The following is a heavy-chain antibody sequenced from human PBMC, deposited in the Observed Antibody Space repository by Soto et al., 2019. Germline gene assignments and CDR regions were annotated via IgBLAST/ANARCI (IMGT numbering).Heavy chain of an antibody. Sequence: ASVKVSCKASGYTFTSYGISWVRQAPGQGLEWMGWISAYNGNTNYAQKLQGRVTMTTDTSKSTAYMELRSLRSDDTAVYYCARVPWPRPGYDSHSDYWGQGTLVTVSS. CDR1: GYTFTSYG. V-gene: IGHV1-18*01. D-gene: IGHD5-12*01. J-gene: IGHJ4*02. CDR2: ISAYNGNT. CDR3: ARVPWPRPGYDSHSDY.